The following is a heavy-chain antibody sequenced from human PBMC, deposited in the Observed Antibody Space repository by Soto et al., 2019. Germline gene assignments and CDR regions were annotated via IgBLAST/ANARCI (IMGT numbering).Heavy chain of an antibody. J-gene: IGHJ2*01. CDR3: ARSYTVSGLTYWYFDL. Sequence: GASVKVSCKASGYTFTSYYMHWVRQAPGQGLEWMGIINPSGGSTSYAQKFQGRVTMTRDTSTSTVYMELSSLRSEDTAVYYCARSYTVSGLTYWYFDLWGRGTLVTVSS. V-gene: IGHV1-46*01. CDR2: INPSGGST. D-gene: IGHD3-16*01. CDR1: GYTFTSYY.